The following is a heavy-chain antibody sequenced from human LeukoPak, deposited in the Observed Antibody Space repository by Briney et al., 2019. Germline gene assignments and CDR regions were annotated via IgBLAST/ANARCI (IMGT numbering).Heavy chain of an antibody. J-gene: IGHJ4*02. CDR1: GDPISSSSYY. D-gene: IGHD5-12*01. CDR2: NYYSGST. CDR3: ARGGGYSGYGFAYYYFDY. Sequence: SETLSLPCTVSGDPISSSSYYWGRIRQPPGKGLERNGSNYYSGSTYYNPSPKSRVTISVETSKNQFSLKLSSVTAADTAVYYCARGGGYSGYGFAYYYFDYWGQGTLVTVSS. V-gene: IGHV4-39*07.